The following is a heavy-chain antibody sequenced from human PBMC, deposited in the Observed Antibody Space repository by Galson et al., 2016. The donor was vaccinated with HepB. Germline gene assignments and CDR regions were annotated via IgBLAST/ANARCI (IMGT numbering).Heavy chain of an antibody. D-gene: IGHD6-19*01. CDR1: GFSLSTSGMS. CDR3: ARRTINGWYAY. J-gene: IGHJ4*02. CDR2: INGDDVK. Sequence: PALVKPTQTLTMTCTFSGFSLSTSGMSVSWFRQPPGKALEWLARINGDDVKYYTASLKTRLTISKDTSKNQAVLTMTNMDPVDTATYYCARRTINGWYAYWGQGSLVTVSS. V-gene: IGHV2-70*11.